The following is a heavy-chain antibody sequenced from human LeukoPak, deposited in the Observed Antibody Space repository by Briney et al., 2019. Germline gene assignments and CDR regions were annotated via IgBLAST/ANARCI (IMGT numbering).Heavy chain of an antibody. V-gene: IGHV4-59*08. CDR1: GGSISSYY. J-gene: IGHJ5*02. Sequence: PSETLSLTCTVSGGSISSYYWSWIRQPPGKGLEWIGYIYYSGSTNYNPSLKSRVTISVDTSKNQFSLKLSSVTAADTAVYYCARRPQDYGDYDLYWFDPWGQGTLVTVSS. CDR3: ARRPQDYGDYDLYWFDP. D-gene: IGHD4-17*01. CDR2: IYYSGST.